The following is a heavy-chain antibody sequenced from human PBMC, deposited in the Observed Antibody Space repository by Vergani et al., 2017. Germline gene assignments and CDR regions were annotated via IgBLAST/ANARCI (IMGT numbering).Heavy chain of an antibody. CDR1: GYTFTSYY. D-gene: IGHD2-2*01. CDR3: ARDSRYCSSTSCYVGRDWFDP. V-gene: IGHV1-46*01. Sequence: QVQLVQSGAEVKKPGASVKVSCKASGYTFTSYYMHWVRQAPGQGLEWMGIINPSGGSTSYAQQFQGRVTMTRDTSTSPVYMELSSLRSEDTAVYYCARDSRYCSSTSCYVGRDWFDPWGQGTLVTVSS. CDR2: INPSGGST. J-gene: IGHJ5*02.